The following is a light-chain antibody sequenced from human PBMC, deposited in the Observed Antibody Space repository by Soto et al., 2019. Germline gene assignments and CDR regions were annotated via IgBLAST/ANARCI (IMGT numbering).Light chain of an antibody. CDR1: QSLNNW. V-gene: IGKV1-5*03. J-gene: IGKJ1*01. Sequence: DIQMTQFPSTLSASVGDRVTITCRASQSLNNWLAWYQQKPGNAPKLLIYKASNLESGVPSRFSGSGSGTEFTLRISSLQPDDLATYYCQQYNSFSWTFGQGTKVEIK. CDR3: QQYNSFSWT. CDR2: KAS.